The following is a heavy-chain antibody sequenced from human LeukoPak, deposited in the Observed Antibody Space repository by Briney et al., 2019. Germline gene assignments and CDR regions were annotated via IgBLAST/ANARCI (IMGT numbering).Heavy chain of an antibody. J-gene: IGHJ4*02. CDR2: VYKDGDT. V-gene: IGHV4-59*02. D-gene: IGHD3-9*01. CDR3: ARGSFNILTGYDPRPDY. Sequence: NPSETLSLICTVSGGSVNTYYWSWVRQPPGKGLEWIGYVYKDGDTNSNPSLKSRVTILVDTSKNQFSLKLSSVTAADTAVYYCARGSFNILTGYDPRPDYWGQGTLVLVSS. CDR1: GGSVNTYY.